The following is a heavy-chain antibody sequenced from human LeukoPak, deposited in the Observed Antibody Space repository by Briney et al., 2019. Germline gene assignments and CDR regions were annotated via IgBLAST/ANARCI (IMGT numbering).Heavy chain of an antibody. CDR1: GFTFSSYS. J-gene: IGHJ3*02. CDR2: ISSSSSYI. V-gene: IGHV3-21*04. D-gene: IGHD6-13*01. Sequence: GGSLRLSCAASGFTFSSYSMNWVRQAPGKGLEWVSSISSSSSYIYYADSVKGRFTISRDNAKNSLYLQMNSLRAEDTALYYCAKDIGERGSWYRDAFDIWGQGTMVTVSS. CDR3: AKDIGERGSWYRDAFDI.